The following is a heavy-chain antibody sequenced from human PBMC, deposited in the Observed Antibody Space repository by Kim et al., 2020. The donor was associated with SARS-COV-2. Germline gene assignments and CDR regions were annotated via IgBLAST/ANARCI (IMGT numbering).Heavy chain of an antibody. CDR3: ARRSGAA. CDR1: GYSFTTYW. D-gene: IGHD1-26*01. V-gene: IGHV5-51*01. Sequence: GESLKISCKGSGYSFTTYWIGWVRQMPGKGLEWMGVIYPDNSDTRYSPSFQGQVTISADKSVNTAYLQWSSLRASDSAVYYCARRSGAAWGQGTLVTVSS. J-gene: IGHJ5*02. CDR2: IYPDNSDT.